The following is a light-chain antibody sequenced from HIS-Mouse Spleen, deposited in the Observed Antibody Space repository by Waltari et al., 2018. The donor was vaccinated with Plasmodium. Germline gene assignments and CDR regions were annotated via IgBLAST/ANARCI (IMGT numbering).Light chain of an antibody. Sequence: SYVLTQPPSVSVAPGQTARITCGGNNIGSKSVHWYQQKPGQAPVLVVYDDSDRPSGMPGGFSGANAGNTATLTISRVEAGDEADYYCQVWDSSSDHRVFGGGTKLTVL. CDR1: NIGSKS. CDR2: DDS. J-gene: IGLJ3*02. V-gene: IGLV3-21*02. CDR3: QVWDSSSDHRV.